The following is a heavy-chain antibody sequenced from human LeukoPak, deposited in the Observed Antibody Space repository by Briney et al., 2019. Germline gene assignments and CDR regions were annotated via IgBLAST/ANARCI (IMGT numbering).Heavy chain of an antibody. CDR2: ISYDGSNK. CDR1: GFTFSSYA. V-gene: IGHV3-30-3*01. Sequence: PGRSLRLSCAASGFTFSSYAMHWVRQAPGKGLEWVAVISYDGSNKYYADSVKGRFTISRDNAKNSLYLQMNSLRAEDTAIYYCASYRVSHGMDVWGQGTTVTVSS. J-gene: IGHJ6*02. D-gene: IGHD1-26*01. CDR3: ASYRVSHGMDV.